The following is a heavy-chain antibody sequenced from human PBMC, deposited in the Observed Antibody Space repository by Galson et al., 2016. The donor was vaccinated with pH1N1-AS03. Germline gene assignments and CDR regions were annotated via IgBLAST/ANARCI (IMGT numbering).Heavy chain of an antibody. CDR1: GFTFSPYA. V-gene: IGHV3-30*04. Sequence: SLRLSCAGSGFTFSPYAMHWVRQAPGKGLEWVAVISSDGSNKYYSDSGKGRFTISRDNSKSTLYLQMNSLRAEDSAVYYCARKTVVGTGFEYWGQGTLVTVSS. CDR2: ISSDGSNK. J-gene: IGHJ4*02. D-gene: IGHD6-19*01. CDR3: ARKTVVGTGFEY.